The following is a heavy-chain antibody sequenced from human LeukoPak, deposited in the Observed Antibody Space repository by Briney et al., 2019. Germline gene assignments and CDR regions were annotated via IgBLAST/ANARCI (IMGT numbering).Heavy chain of an antibody. J-gene: IGHJ5*02. CDR1: GFTFSSYA. CDR3: AKEGRILRYFDWLYHCPLVGWFDP. CDR2: ISGSGGST. Sequence: GGSLRLSRAASGFTFSSYAMSWVRQAPGKGLEWVSAISGSGGSTYYADSVKGRFTISRDNSKNTLYLQMNSLRAEDTAVYYCAKEGRILRYFDWLYHCPLVGWFDPWGQGTLVTVSS. V-gene: IGHV3-23*01. D-gene: IGHD3-9*01.